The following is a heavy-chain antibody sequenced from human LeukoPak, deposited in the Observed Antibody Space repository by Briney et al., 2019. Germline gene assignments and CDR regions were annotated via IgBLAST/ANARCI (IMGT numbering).Heavy chain of an antibody. Sequence: PGGSLRLSCAVSGVTFSNYVIHWVRQAPGKGLEWVAVISYDGRNKYYADSVKGRFTISRDNSKNTLYLQMSSLRGEDTAVYYCASCTTTGEPDYWGQGTLVTVSS. V-gene: IGHV3-30*04. D-gene: IGHD7-27*01. CDR1: GVTFSNYV. CDR2: ISYDGRNK. CDR3: ASCTTTGEPDY. J-gene: IGHJ4*02.